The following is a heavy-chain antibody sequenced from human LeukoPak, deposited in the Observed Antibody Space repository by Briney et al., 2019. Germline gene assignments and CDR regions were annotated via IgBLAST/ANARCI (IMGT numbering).Heavy chain of an antibody. CDR2: IWYDGSNK. CDR3: ARALSNYLLYNWFDP. V-gene: IGHV3-33*01. CDR1: GFTFSSYG. D-gene: IGHD4-11*01. J-gene: IGHJ5*02. Sequence: GGSLRLSCAASGFTFSSYGMHWVRQAPGKGLEWVAVIWYDGSNKYYADSVKGRFTISRDNSKNTLYLQMNSLRAEDTAVYYCARALSNYLLYNWFDPWGRGTLVTVSS.